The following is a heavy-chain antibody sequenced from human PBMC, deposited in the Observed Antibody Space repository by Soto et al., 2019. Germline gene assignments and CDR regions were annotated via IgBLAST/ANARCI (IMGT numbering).Heavy chain of an antibody. Sequence: QVQLVQSGAEVKKPGASVKVSCEASGYTFTGHYIHWVRQAPGQGLEWMGWINPNSGSLKYAQKFQGRVAMTRDTSITSVFMELSRLRSDDTAVYYCAREVDWRLDYWGQGTLVTVSS. CDR1: GYTFTGHY. D-gene: IGHD3-9*01. J-gene: IGHJ4*02. CDR3: AREVDWRLDY. V-gene: IGHV1-2*02. CDR2: INPNSGSL.